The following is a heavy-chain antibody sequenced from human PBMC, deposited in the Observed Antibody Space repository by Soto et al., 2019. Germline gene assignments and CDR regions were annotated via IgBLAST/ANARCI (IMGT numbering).Heavy chain of an antibody. CDR1: GGNVRRYA. Sequence: SVKVSCKASGGNVRRYAISWVRQAPGQGLEWMVGILPIFGSPSHAQKFRDRVTITAAESTSTAYLELTSLTSEDTAVYYCARAYYDFWSGYPATYYFDYWGQGTLVTVSS. CDR3: ARAYYDFWSGYPATYYFDY. J-gene: IGHJ4*02. CDR2: ILPIFGSP. V-gene: IGHV1-69*13. D-gene: IGHD3-3*01.